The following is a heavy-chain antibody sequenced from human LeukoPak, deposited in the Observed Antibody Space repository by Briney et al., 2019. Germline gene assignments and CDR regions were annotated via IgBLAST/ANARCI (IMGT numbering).Heavy chain of an antibody. CDR1: GFTFSSYA. CDR3: AREDRTYIYGPFDY. D-gene: IGHD5-18*01. V-gene: IGHV3-23*01. J-gene: IGHJ4*02. CDR2: ISGSGGST. Sequence: GGSLRLSCAASGFTFSSYAMSWVRQAPGKGLEWVSAISGSGGSTYYADSVRGRFTSSRDNSKNTLYLQMNSLRAEDTAVYYCAREDRTYIYGPFDYWGQGTLVTVSS.